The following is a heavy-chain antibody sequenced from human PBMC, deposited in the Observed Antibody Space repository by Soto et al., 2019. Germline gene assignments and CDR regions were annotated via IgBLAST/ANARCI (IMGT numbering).Heavy chain of an antibody. CDR1: GDSISSGNYR. D-gene: IGHD2-2*01. V-gene: IGHV4-39*01. Sequence: PSETLSLTCTVSGDSISSGNYRWGWVRQTPGKGLEWIGNLYSTGTTYYNPSLKSRATISGDTSKNQFSLKLSIVTAADTAVYYCTRLVDCISTSCHYYYYGMDVWGQGTTVTVSS. J-gene: IGHJ6*02. CDR3: TRLVDCISTSCHYYYYGMDV. CDR2: LYSTGTT.